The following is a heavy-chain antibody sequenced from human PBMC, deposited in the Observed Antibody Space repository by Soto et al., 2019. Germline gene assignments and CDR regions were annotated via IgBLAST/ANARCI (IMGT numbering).Heavy chain of an antibody. Sequence: SETLSLTCAVSGYSITSGYYWGCIRQPPGKGLEWIGSIYHSGSTYYNPSLKSRVTISVDTSKDQFSLKLSYVTAADTAVYYCARDGTTVTDNNPNQYYYYYYGMDVWGQGTTVTVSS. D-gene: IGHD4-17*01. V-gene: IGHV4-38-2*02. CDR2: IYHSGST. J-gene: IGHJ6*02. CDR1: GYSITSGYY. CDR3: ARDGTTVTDNNPNQYYYYYYGMDV.